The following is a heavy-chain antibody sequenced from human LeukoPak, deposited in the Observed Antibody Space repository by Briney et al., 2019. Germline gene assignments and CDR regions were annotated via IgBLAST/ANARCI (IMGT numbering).Heavy chain of an antibody. J-gene: IGHJ4*02. CDR1: GFTFSSYS. CDR3: ARERPGYSSGLGY. V-gene: IGHV3-21*01. D-gene: IGHD6-19*01. CDR2: ISSSSSYI. Sequence: GGSLRLSCAASGFTFSSYSMNWVRQAPGKGLEWVSSISSSSSYIYHADSVKGRFTISRDNAKNSLYLQMNSLRAEDTAVYYCARERPGYSSGLGYWGQGTLVTVSS.